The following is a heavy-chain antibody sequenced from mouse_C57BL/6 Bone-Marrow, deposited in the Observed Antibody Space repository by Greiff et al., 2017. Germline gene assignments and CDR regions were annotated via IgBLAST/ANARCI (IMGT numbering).Heavy chain of an antibody. CDR2: IWRGGST. J-gene: IGHJ4*01. Sequence: QVQLQQSGPGLVQPSPSLSITCTVSGFSLTSYGVHWVRQPPGKGLEWLGVIWRGGSTAYNAAFISRLGKSKDNSKSQVFFKRNSRQADDTSIYYCAKRGGDYAMDYWGQGTSVTVSS. CDR3: AKRGGDYAMDY. CDR1: GFSLTSYG. V-gene: IGHV2-4*01.